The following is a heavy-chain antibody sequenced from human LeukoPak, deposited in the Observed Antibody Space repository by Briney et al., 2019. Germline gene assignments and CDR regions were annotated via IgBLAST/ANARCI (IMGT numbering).Heavy chain of an antibody. CDR3: AARFCSTTSCFKHAFPI. CDR2: INHSGSS. J-gene: IGHJ3*02. V-gene: IGHV4-34*01. CDR1: GGSISSYY. Sequence: PSETLSLTCAVTGGSISSYYWSWIRQPPGKGLEWIGEINHSGSSSYNPSLKSRVTISVDTSKNQFSQKLISVTDADTAVYYCAARFCSTTSCFKHAFPIWGRGPIVSVPS. D-gene: IGHD2-2*01.